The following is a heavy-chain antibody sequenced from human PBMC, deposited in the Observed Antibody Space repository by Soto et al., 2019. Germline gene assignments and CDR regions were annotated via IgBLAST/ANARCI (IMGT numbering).Heavy chain of an antibody. Sequence: NPSETLSLTCTVSGGSISSYYWSWIRQPPGKGLEWIGYIYYSGSTNYNPSLKSRVTISVDTSKNQFSLKLSSVTAADTAVYYCARDRQVLLDIVVVQDHGMDVWGQGTTVTVSS. J-gene: IGHJ6*02. V-gene: IGHV4-59*01. CDR2: IYYSGST. D-gene: IGHD2-2*03. CDR1: GGSISSYY. CDR3: ARDRQVLLDIVVVQDHGMDV.